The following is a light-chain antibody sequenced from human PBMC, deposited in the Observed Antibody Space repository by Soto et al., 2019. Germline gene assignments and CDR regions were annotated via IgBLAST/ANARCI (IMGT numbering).Light chain of an antibody. V-gene: IGLV2-14*03. CDR3: SSYTSSSTLV. Sequence: QSVLTQPASVSGSPGQSITIYCTGTSSDVGAYNYVSWYQQHPGKAPQLIIYDVTNRPSGVSNRFSGSKSGNTASLTISGLQAEDEADYYCSSYTSSSTLVFGGGTKLTVL. CDR2: DVT. J-gene: IGLJ3*02. CDR1: SSDVGAYNY.